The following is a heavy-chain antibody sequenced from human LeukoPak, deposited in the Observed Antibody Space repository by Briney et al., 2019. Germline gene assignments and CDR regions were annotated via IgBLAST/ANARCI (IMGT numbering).Heavy chain of an antibody. Sequence: GGSLRLSCAASGFTFDDYAMHWVRQAPGKGLEWVANIKQDGSEKYYVDSVKGRFTISRDNAKNSLYLQMNSLRAEDTAVYYCARVWYSSGWYWAFDIWGQGTMVTVSS. CDR1: GFTFDDYA. V-gene: IGHV3-7*01. J-gene: IGHJ3*02. CDR2: IKQDGSEK. CDR3: ARVWYSSGWYWAFDI. D-gene: IGHD6-19*01.